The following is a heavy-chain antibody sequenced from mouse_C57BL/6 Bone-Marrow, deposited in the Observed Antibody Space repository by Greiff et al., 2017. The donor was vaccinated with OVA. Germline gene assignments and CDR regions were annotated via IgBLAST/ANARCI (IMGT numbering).Heavy chain of an antibody. V-gene: IGHV1-50*01. CDR3: ARGGSFNYFDY. CDR1: GYTFTSYW. J-gene: IGHJ2*01. Sequence: QVQLQQPGAELVKPGASVKLSCKASGYTFTSYWMQWVKQRPGPGLEWIGEIDPSDSYTNYNQKFKGKATLTVDTSSSTAYMQLSSLTSEDSAVYYCARGGSFNYFDYWGQGTTLTVSS. D-gene: IGHD1-1*02. CDR2: IDPSDSYT.